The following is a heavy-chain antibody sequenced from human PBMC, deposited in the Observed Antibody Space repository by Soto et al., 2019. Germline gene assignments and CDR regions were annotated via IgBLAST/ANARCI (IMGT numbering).Heavy chain of an antibody. J-gene: IGHJ6*02. CDR2: IKQDGSEE. CDR1: GFTFSSYW. CDR3: ARIAASGRGWDV. V-gene: IGHV3-7*01. D-gene: IGHD6-13*01. Sequence: EVQLVESGGGLVQPGGSLRLSCVDSGFTFSSYWMSWVRQAPVKGLEWVGNIKQDGSEENYVDSVKGRFTISRDNAKNSMYLXXXXXXXEDTAVYYCARIAASGRGWDVWGQGTTVVVSS.